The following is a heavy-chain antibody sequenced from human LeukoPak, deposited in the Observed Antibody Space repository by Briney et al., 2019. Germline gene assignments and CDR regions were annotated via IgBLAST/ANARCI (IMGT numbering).Heavy chain of an antibody. V-gene: IGHV3-74*01. CDR2: INSDGSST. CDR1: GFTFSSYW. Sequence: PGGSLRLSCAASGFTFSSYWMHWVRQAPGKGLVWVSHINSDGSSTSYADSVKGRFTISRDNAKNTLYLQMNSLRAEDTAVYYCARGGGYSYGPLDYWGQGTLATVSS. J-gene: IGHJ4*02. CDR3: ARGGGYSYGPLDY. D-gene: IGHD5-18*01.